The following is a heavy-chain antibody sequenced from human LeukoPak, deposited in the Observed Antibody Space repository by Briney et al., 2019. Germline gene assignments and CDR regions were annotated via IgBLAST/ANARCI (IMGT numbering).Heavy chain of an antibody. CDR1: GYTFTSYD. D-gene: IGHD6-13*01. CDR2: MNPNSGNT. Sequence: GASVKVSCKASGYTFTSYDINWVRQATGQGLGWMGWMNPNSGNTGYAQKFQGRVTMTRNTSISTAYMELSSLRSEDTAVYYCARGESSSWYYYYYMDVWGKGTTVTISS. CDR3: ARGESSSWYYYYYMDV. J-gene: IGHJ6*03. V-gene: IGHV1-8*01.